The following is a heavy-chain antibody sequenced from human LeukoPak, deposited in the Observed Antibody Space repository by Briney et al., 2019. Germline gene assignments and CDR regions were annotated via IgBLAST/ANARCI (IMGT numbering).Heavy chain of an antibody. CDR1: GYTFSNHH. CDR2: INPSGGST. Sequence: ASVKVSCKASGYTFSNHHIHWVRQAPGQGLEWMGIINPSGGSTSYAQKFQGRVTMTRDTSTSAVYMELSSLRSEDTAVYYCARLTVTTREGNYWGQGTLVTVSS. D-gene: IGHD4-11*01. CDR3: ARLTVTTREGNY. J-gene: IGHJ4*02. V-gene: IGHV1-46*01.